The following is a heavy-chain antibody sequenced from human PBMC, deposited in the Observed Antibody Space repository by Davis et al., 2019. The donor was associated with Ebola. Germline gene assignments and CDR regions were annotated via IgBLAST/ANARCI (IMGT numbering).Heavy chain of an antibody. D-gene: IGHD2-8*02. CDR2: ISGSGGRT. CDR3: AKSFLHTGPHMSEFRGVDY. V-gene: IGHV3-23*01. Sequence: GESLKISCLASHYDVGCNFLSWVRQAPGKGLEWVSGISGSGGRTHSADSVKGRFTISRDNSRNTVSLQMGSLRADDTAVYYCAKSFLHTGPHMSEFRGVDYWGQGTVVTVSS. CDR1: HYDVGCNF. J-gene: IGHJ4*02.